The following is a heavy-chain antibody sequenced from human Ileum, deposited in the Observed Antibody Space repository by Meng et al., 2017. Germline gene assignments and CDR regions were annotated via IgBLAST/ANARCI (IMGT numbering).Heavy chain of an antibody. D-gene: IGHD3-22*01. Sequence: QLQLLRSITGLFRPSDTLSHTCTIAGASDNPGSYYWIWIRQPPGKGLEWIGYMYFSGSTKYNASLKSRVSISVDTSKKQFSLNLTSVTAADTAVYYCARGHYDKYFDSWGQGTLVTVSS. CDR1: GASDNPGSYY. CDR3: ARGHYDKYFDS. J-gene: IGHJ4*02. CDR2: MYFSGST. V-gene: IGHV4-61*01.